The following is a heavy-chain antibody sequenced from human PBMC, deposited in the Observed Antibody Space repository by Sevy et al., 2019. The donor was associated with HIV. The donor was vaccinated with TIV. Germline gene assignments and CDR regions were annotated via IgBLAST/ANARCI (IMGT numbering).Heavy chain of an antibody. V-gene: IGHV3-21*01. CDR2: ISSSSSYI. Sequence: GGSLRLSCAASGFTFSSYSMNWVRQAPGKGLEWVSSISSSSSYIYYADSVKGRFTISRDNAKNSLYLQMNSLRAEDTAVYYCARGQVAGNRRSYYYYYGMDVWGQGTTVTVSS. CDR1: GFTFSSYS. J-gene: IGHJ6*02. CDR3: ARGQVAGNRRSYYYYYGMDV. D-gene: IGHD6-19*01.